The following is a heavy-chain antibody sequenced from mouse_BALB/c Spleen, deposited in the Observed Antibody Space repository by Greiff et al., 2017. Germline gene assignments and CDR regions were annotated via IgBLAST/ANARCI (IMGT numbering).Heavy chain of an antibody. CDR3: ARVRDYYAMDY. Sequence: EVHLVESGGGLVQPGGSLKLSCAASGFTFSSYGMSWVRQTPDKRLELVATINSNGGSTYYPDSVKGRFTISRDNAKNTLYLQMSSLKSEDTAMYYCARVRDYYAMDYWGQGTSVTVSS. V-gene: IGHV5-6-3*01. J-gene: IGHJ4*01. CDR2: INSNGGST. CDR1: GFTFSSYG.